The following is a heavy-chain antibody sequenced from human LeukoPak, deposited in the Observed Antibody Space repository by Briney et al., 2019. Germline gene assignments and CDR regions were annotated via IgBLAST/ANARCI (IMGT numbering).Heavy chain of an antibody. CDR2: ISSSSSTI. V-gene: IGHV3-48*04. Sequence: GGSLRLSCAASGFTFSSYSMNWVRQAPGKGLEWGSYISSSSSTIYYADSVKGRFTNSRDNAKNSLYLQMNSLRAEDTAVYYCARRPSHMVRGVIPFDYWGQGTLVTVSS. CDR3: ARRPSHMVRGVIPFDY. J-gene: IGHJ4*02. CDR1: GFTFSSYS. D-gene: IGHD3-10*01.